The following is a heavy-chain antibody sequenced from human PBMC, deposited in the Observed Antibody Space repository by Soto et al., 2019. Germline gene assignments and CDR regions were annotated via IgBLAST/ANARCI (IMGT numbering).Heavy chain of an antibody. CDR2: VSQAGTA. CDR3: AKDMRPDGVWDFDY. D-gene: IGHD4-17*01. CDR1: GSTFSTFP. Sequence: VQLLESGGGLAQPGGSLRLSWAASGSTFSTFPLAWVRQAPGRGPEGVAGVSQAGTAHYADSVKGRFTISRDNSRDTVYLQMITLRGEDTAVYYCAKDMRPDGVWDFDYWGQGTLVTVSS. V-gene: IGHV3-23*01. J-gene: IGHJ4*02.